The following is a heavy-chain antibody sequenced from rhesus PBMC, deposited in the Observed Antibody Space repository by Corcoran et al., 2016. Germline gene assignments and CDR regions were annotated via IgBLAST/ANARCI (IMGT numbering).Heavy chain of an antibody. CDR3: ARNAAAVKYTRFDV. CDR2: IYGSSGRT. V-gene: IGHV4-76*01. CDR1: GGSISSGYD. Sequence: QVQLQESGPGVVKPSETLSLTCAVSGGSISSGYDWSWTRQPPGKGLEWIGYIYGSSGRTNYPPSLRHPVTISNDTSKDQFSLGLSSVTAADTAVDYCARNAAAVKYTRFDVLGPGVLVTVSS. J-gene: IGHJ5-1*01. D-gene: IGHD6-43*01.